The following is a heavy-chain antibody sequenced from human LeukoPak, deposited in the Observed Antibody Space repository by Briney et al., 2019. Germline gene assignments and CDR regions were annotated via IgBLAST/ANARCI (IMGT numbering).Heavy chain of an antibody. V-gene: IGHV3-48*02. D-gene: IGHD4-17*01. CDR1: GFTFDDYD. J-gene: IGHJ6*02. CDR2: ISSSSSTM. Sequence: GGSLRLSCAASGFTFDDYDMSWVRQAPGKGLEWVSYISSSSSTMYYADSVKGRFTIYRDTAKNSLYLQMNSLRDEDTAVYYCARETVGMDVWGQGTTVTVSS. CDR3: ARETVGMDV.